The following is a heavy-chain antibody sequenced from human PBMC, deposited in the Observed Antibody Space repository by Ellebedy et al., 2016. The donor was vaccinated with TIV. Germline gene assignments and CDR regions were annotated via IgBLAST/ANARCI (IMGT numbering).Heavy chain of an antibody. CDR3: ARGEYYYDSSGYPLY. CDR1: GFTFSRNV. Sequence: GGSLRLXXAVSGFTFSRNVMNWVRQAPGKGLEWVSSISGNGVTTYDADSVKGRFTISRDNSKNTLYLQMYSLSAEDTAVYYCARGEYYYDSSGYPLYWGQGTLVTVSS. D-gene: IGHD3-22*01. CDR2: ISGNGVTT. J-gene: IGHJ4*02. V-gene: IGHV3-23*01.